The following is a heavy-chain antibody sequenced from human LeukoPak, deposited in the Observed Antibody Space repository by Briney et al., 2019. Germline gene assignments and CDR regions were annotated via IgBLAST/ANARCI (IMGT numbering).Heavy chain of an antibody. CDR1: GGTFSSYA. CDR2: IIPILGIA. D-gene: IGHD3-22*01. J-gene: IGHJ3*02. Sequence: SVKVSCKASGGTFSSYAISWVRQAPGQGREWMGRIIPILGIANYAQKFQGRVTITADKSTSTAYMELSSLRSEDTAVYYCASSGDYYDSSGLGHDAFDIWGQGTMVTVSS. V-gene: IGHV1-69*04. CDR3: ASSGDYYDSSGLGHDAFDI.